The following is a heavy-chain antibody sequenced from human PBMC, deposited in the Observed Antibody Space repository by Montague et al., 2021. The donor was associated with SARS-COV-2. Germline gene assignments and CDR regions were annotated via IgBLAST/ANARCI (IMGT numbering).Heavy chain of an antibody. CDR2: IDWDDDK. CDR3: ARIWGATRGDAFDI. J-gene: IGHJ3*02. V-gene: IGHV2-70*01. D-gene: IGHD1-26*01. Sequence: PALVNPTQTLTLTCTLSGFSLSTSGMCVSWIRQPPGKALEWLALIDWDDDKYYGTSLKTRLTISKDTSKNQVVLTMTNMDPVDTATYYCARIWGATRGDAFDIWGQGTMVTVSS. CDR1: GFSLSTSGMC.